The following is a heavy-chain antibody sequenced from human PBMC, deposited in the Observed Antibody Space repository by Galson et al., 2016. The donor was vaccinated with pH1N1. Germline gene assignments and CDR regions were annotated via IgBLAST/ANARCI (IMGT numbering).Heavy chain of an antibody. V-gene: IGHV3-48*02. CDR1: GDTFNYYT. CDR3: ARVIQFLDPWYMDV. Sequence: SCKASGDTFNYYTINWVRQAPGKGLQWLAYISGPSSGTIYYAESVRGRFTISRDNAKNSLFLHMNSLRDEDTAIYFCARVIQFLDPWYMDVWGKGTTVIVSS. J-gene: IGHJ6*03. CDR2: ISGPSSGTI. D-gene: IGHD3-3*01.